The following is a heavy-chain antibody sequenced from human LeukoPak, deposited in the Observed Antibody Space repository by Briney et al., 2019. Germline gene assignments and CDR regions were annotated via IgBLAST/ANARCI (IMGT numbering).Heavy chain of an antibody. CDR2: IYYSGST. CDR1: GGSISSYY. V-gene: IGHV4-59*01. J-gene: IGHJ4*02. Sequence: KPSETLSLTCTVSGGSISSYYWSWIRQPPYKGLEWIGYIYYSGSTNYNPSLKSRVTISVDTSKNQFSLKLSSVTAADTAVYYCAREGDSDYGDYPYYFDYWGQGTLVTVSS. CDR3: AREGDSDYGDYPYYFDY. D-gene: IGHD4-17*01.